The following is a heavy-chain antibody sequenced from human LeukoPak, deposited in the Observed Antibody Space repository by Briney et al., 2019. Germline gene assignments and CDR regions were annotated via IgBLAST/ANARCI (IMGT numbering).Heavy chain of an antibody. D-gene: IGHD4-17*01. Sequence: GGSLRLSCAASGFTFSSYGMHWVRQAPGKGLEWVAVIWFDGSNKYFADSVKGRFTISRDKSKNTLYLQMNSLRAEDTAGYYCARGYRDRYGDYFDYWGQGTLVTVSS. CDR2: IWFDGSNK. CDR3: ARGYRDRYGDYFDY. J-gene: IGHJ4*02. V-gene: IGHV3-33*01. CDR1: GFTFSSYG.